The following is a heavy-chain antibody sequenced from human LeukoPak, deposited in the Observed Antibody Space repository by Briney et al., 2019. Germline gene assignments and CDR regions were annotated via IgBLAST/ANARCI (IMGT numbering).Heavy chain of an antibody. V-gene: IGHV1-69*05. J-gene: IGHJ3*02. Sequence: ASVKVSCKASGGTFSSYAISWVRQAPGQGLEWMGGIIPIFGTADYAQKFQGRVTITTDESTSTAYMELSSLRSEDTAVYYCARAEVVDAFDIWGQGTMATVSS. CDR3: ARAEVVDAFDI. CDR1: GGTFSSYA. D-gene: IGHD2-15*01. CDR2: IIPIFGTA.